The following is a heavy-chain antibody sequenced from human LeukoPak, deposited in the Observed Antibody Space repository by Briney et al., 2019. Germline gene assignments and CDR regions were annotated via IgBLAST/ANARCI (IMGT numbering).Heavy chain of an antibody. J-gene: IGHJ6*03. CDR3: ARVGAATFYWYYMDV. CDR1: GFTFSSYW. CDR2: IKQDGSEK. D-gene: IGHD2-15*01. V-gene: IGHV3-7*01. Sequence: GGSLRLSCAASGFTFSSYWMSWVRQAPGKGLEWVANIKQDGSEKYYVDSLKGRFTVSRDNAKNSLYLQINSLRVGDTAVYFCARVGAATFYWYYMDVWGKGTTVTVSS.